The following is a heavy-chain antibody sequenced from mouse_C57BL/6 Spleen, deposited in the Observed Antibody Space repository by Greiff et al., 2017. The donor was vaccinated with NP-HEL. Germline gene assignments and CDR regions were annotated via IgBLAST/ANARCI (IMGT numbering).Heavy chain of an antibody. V-gene: IGHV5-4*01. J-gene: IGHJ2*01. CDR3: ERDRGVGPNYLDY. CDR1: GFTFTSYA. Sequence: EVQLVESGGGLVKPGGSLKLSCAASGFTFTSYALSWVRQTPEKRLEWVATISDGGSYTYYPDNVKGRCTISRDNAKNNLYLQMSHLKSEDTARYYCERDRGVGPNYLDYWGQGTTLTVSS. CDR2: ISDGGSYT. D-gene: IGHD1-1*02.